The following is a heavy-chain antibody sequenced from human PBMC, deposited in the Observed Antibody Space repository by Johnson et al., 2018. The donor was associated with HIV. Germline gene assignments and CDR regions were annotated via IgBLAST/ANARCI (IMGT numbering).Heavy chain of an antibody. J-gene: IGHJ3*02. CDR3: AKGQCSGCPKAAFDI. CDR1: GVTFSSHA. CDR2: ISYDGSNK. V-gene: IGHV3-30-3*01. D-gene: IGHD2-15*01. Sequence: QVQLVESGGGVVQPGRSLRLSCAASGVTFSSHAMHWVRQAPGKGLDWVTVISYDGSNKYYADSVKGRFNISRDNSTNTLYLKMNSLRTEYKAMYYCAKGQCSGCPKAAFDIWGRVTIVTISS.